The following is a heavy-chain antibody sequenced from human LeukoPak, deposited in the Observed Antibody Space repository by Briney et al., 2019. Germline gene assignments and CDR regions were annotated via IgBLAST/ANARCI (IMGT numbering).Heavy chain of an antibody. D-gene: IGHD1-1*01. V-gene: IGHV3-7*01. Sequence: GGSLRLSCAASGFTISGHWMAWVRQAPGKGLEWVADINTDGSERYYVDSVRGRITISRDNAKNSVYLQMNSLGVEDAAVYYFARGNQYNIFRGQGTQVIVSS. CDR2: INTDGSER. J-gene: IGHJ4*02. CDR1: GFTISGHW. CDR3: ARGNQYNIF.